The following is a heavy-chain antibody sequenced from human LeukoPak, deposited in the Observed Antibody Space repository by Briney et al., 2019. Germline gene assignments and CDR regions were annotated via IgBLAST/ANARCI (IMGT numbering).Heavy chain of an antibody. CDR1: GFTFSTYW. V-gene: IGHV3-7*05. D-gene: IGHD3-10*01. J-gene: IGHJ4*02. Sequence: GGSLRLSCAASGFTFSTYWPSWVRQTPGKGLEWVANIKEDGSEKYYVDSVKGRFTISRDNAKNSLYLQMNSLRAEDTAVYYCARERLRSSSAFEYWGQGTLVTVSS. CDR2: IKEDGSEK. CDR3: ARERLRSSSAFEY.